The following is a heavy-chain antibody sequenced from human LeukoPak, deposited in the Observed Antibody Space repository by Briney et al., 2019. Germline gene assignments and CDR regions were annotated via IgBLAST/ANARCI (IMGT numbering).Heavy chain of an antibody. CDR3: ARDQGLLVVAGRFGY. CDR2: ISSSNSYI. Sequence: GGPLRLPCASSGFPFSSYSMNWVRPAPGKGLGWVSSISSSNSYIYNADSVKGRFTISRDNAKNSLYLQMNSLRGEDTAVYYCARDQGLLVVAGRFGYWGQGTLVTVSS. CDR1: GFPFSSYS. V-gene: IGHV3-21*01. J-gene: IGHJ4*02. D-gene: IGHD6-19*01.